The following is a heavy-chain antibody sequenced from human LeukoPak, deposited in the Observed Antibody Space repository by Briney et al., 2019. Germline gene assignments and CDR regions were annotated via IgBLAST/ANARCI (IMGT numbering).Heavy chain of an antibody. D-gene: IGHD4-17*01. CDR1: GGTFNNYW. CDR2: IIPSYGTA. CDR3: AGDLGGAYGDY. V-gene: IGHV1-69*05. Sequence: SVKVSCKASGGTFNNYWITWVRQAPGQGLEWMGGIIPSYGTANYAQKFQGRVTITTDESTSTAYIELSRLTSEDTAVYFCAGDLGGAYGDYWGQGTLVTVSS. J-gene: IGHJ4*02.